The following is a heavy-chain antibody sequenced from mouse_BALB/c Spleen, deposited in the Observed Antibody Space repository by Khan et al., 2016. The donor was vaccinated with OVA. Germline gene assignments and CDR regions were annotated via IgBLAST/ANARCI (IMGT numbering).Heavy chain of an antibody. V-gene: IGHV1-18*01. J-gene: IGHJ1*01. CDR2: FNPNNGGT. CDR3: ARRDYYAYNWYFDV. CDR1: GYTFTEYT. D-gene: IGHD1-2*01. Sequence: VRLQQSGPELVKPGASVKISCKTSGYTFTEYTMHWVKQSHGKSLEWIGRFNPNNGGTNYNQKFKGRATLTVDESSSTAYMELRSLTSEDSAVYYCARRDYYAYNWYFDVWGAVTTVTVSS.